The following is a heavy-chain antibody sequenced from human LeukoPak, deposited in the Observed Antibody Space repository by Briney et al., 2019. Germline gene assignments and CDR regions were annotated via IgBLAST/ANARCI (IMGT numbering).Heavy chain of an antibody. CDR1: GGSISSGNYY. CDR2: IYTSGST. V-gene: IGHV4-61*02. CDR3: ARVGQWLDYYFDY. D-gene: IGHD6-19*01. J-gene: IGHJ4*02. Sequence: SSETLSLTCTVSGGSISSGNYYWSWIRQPAGKGLEWIGRIYTSGSTNYNPSLKSRVTISVDTSKNQFSLKLRSVTAADTAVYYCARVGQWLDYYFDYWGQGTLVTVSS.